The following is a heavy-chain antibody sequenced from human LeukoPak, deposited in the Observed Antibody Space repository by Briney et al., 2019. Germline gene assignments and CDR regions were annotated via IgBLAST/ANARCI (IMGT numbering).Heavy chain of an antibody. V-gene: IGHV3-48*02. Sequence: PSWGSLRLSCAASGFTVRTSYINWVRQAPGKGLEWVSYISHSSSIIHYADSVKGRFTISRDDAENSLYLQMNSLRDEDTAVYYCARVGLGHNYNKWFDPWGQGTLVTVSS. CDR1: GFTVRTSY. J-gene: IGHJ5*02. D-gene: IGHD1-1*01. CDR3: ARVGLGHNYNKWFDP. CDR2: ISHSSSII.